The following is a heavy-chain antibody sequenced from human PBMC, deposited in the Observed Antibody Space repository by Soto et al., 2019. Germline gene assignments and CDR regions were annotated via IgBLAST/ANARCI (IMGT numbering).Heavy chain of an antibody. V-gene: IGHV1-18*01. CDR1: GFTFSNYG. D-gene: IGHD2-21*02. CDR3: ARVRFGDPFDF. CDR2: VSANNGHT. J-gene: IGHJ4*02. Sequence: QGQLVQSGAEVKKPGASVKLSCKASGFTFSNYGLNWVRQAPGQGLEWMGWVSANNGHTNYAQKFQDRVSMTTDTSTNTAYMELRGLRSDDTAVYYCARVRFGDPFDFWGQGTLVTVSS.